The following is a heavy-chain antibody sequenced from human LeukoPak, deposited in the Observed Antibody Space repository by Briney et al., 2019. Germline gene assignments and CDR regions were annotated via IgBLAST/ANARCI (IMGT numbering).Heavy chain of an antibody. J-gene: IGHJ4*02. Sequence: PGRSLRLSCTGSGYTFVGYAMICGRQSPGKGLEWVSLIRSKAFGGATEYAASVKGRFTISRDDSNSIAYLQMNSMKTEDTAMYDCTTDGGPLDYWGQGTLVTVSS. D-gene: IGHD3-16*01. V-gene: IGHV3-49*04. CDR1: GYTFVGYA. CDR3: TTDGGPLDY. CDR2: IRSKAFGGAT.